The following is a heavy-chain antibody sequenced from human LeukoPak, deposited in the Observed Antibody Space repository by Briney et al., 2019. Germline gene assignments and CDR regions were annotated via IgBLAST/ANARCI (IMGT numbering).Heavy chain of an antibody. J-gene: IGHJ4*02. Sequence: SETLSLTCAVYGGSFSGYYWSWIRQPPGKGLEWIGEINHSGSTNYNPSLKSRVTISVDTSKNQFSLKLSSVTAADTAVYYCAGGYSYGIHDYWGQGTLVTVPS. CDR1: GGSFSGYY. V-gene: IGHV4-34*01. D-gene: IGHD5-18*01. CDR3: AGGYSYGIHDY. CDR2: INHSGST.